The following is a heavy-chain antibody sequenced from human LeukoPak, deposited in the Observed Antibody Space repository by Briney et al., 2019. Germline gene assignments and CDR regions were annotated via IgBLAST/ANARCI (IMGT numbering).Heavy chain of an antibody. V-gene: IGHV3-30*04. CDR1: GFTFSSYA. CDR2: ISYDGSNK. CDR3: ARGHLTDY. J-gene: IGHJ4*02. Sequence: PGGSLRLSCAASGFTFSSYAMHWVRQAPGKGLEWVAVISYDGSNKYYADSVKGRFTISRDNSKNTLYLQMNSLRDEDTAVYYCARGHLTDYWGQGTLVTVSS. D-gene: IGHD3-9*01.